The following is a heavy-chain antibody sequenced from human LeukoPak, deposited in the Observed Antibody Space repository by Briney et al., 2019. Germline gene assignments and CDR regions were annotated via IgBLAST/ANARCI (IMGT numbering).Heavy chain of an antibody. J-gene: IGHJ1*01. D-gene: IGHD6-13*01. CDR2: ISSGGSTT. CDR1: GFTFSDHY. CDR3: ARENGSSWNEYFQP. V-gene: IGHV3-11*01. Sequence: GGSLRLSCAASGFTFSDHYMSWIRQAPGKGLEWISYISSGGSTTNYADSVKGRFTISRDNAKKSLYLQMNSLRADDTAVYYCARENGSSWNEYFQPWGQGTLVTVSS.